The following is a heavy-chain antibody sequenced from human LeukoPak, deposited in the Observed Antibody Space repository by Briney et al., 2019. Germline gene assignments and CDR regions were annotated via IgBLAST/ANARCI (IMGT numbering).Heavy chain of an antibody. CDR3: AKDGYSGSYLNYYYYYMDV. CDR2: ISGSGGST. J-gene: IGHJ6*03. D-gene: IGHD1-26*01. V-gene: IGHV3-23*01. CDR1: GFTFSSYA. Sequence: GGSLRLSCAASGFTFSSYAMSWVRQAPGKGLEWVSVISGSGGSTYYADSVKGRFTISRDNSKNTLYLLMNSLRAEDTAVYYCAKDGYSGSYLNYYYYYMDVWGKGTTVTVSS.